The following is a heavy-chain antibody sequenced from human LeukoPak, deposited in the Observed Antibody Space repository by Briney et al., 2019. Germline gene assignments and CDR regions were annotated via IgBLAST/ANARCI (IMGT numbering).Heavy chain of an antibody. D-gene: IGHD3-22*01. CDR1: GGSISSYY. V-gene: IGHV4-59*01. CDR3: ARALYLYDRSGYYSH. CDR2: IYYSGST. Sequence: PSETLSLTCTVSGGSISSYYWSWIRQPPGKGLEWIGYIYYSGSTNYNPSLKSRVTISVDTSKNQFSLKLSSVTAADTAVYYCARALYLYDRSGYYSHWGQGTLVTVSS. J-gene: IGHJ4*02.